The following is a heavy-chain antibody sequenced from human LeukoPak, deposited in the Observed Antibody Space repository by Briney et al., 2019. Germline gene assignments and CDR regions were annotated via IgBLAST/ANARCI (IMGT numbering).Heavy chain of an antibody. CDR1: GYTFTGYY. J-gene: IGHJ4*02. Sequence: ASVKVSCKASGYTFTGYYMHWVRQAPGQGLEWMGWINPNSGGTNYAQKFQGRVTMTRDTSISTAYMELSSLRSEDTAVYYCATVWVPAAMGKRDLDYWGQGTLVTVSS. V-gene: IGHV1-2*02. D-gene: IGHD2-2*01. CDR2: INPNSGGT. CDR3: ATVWVPAAMGKRDLDY.